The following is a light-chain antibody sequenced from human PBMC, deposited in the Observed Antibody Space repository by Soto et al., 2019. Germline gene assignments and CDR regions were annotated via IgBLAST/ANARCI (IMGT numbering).Light chain of an antibody. CDR1: QSVSSY. CDR2: DAS. V-gene: IGKV3-11*01. CDR3: QQYNNWPQT. Sequence: EIVLTQSPATLSFSPWEIATLSCRASQSVSSYLAWYQQKPGQAPRLLIYDASNRATGIPARFSGSGSGTEFTLTISSLQSEDFAVYYCQQYNNWPQTFGQGTKVDIK. J-gene: IGKJ1*01.